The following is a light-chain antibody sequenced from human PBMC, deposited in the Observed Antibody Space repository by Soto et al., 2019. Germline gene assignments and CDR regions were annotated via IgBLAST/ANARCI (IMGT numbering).Light chain of an antibody. CDR2: DTS. V-gene: IGLV7-46*01. CDR3: LLSYSGARI. Sequence: QTVVTQEPSLTVSPGGTVTLTCGSNTGTVTSSHYPYWCQQKPGQAPRTLIYDTSNKHSWTPARFSGSLLGGKAALTLSGAQPEDEAEYYCLLSYSGARIFGGGTKLTVL. CDR1: TGTVTSSHY. J-gene: IGLJ2*01.